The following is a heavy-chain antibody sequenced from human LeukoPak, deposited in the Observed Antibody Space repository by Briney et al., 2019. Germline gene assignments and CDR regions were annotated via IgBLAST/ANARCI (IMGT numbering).Heavy chain of an antibody. CDR1: GFTFSSYW. D-gene: IGHD2-15*01. V-gene: IGHV3-74*01. CDR2: INTDGSST. J-gene: IGHJ5*02. CDR3: AREPGADCSGGSCYSGLNRNNNWFDP. Sequence: PGGSLRLSCAASGFTFSSYWMHWVRQAPGKGLVWVSRINTDGSSTSYADSVKGRFTISRDNAKNTLYLQMNSLRAEDTAVYYCAREPGADCSGGSCYSGLNRNNNWFDPWGQGTLVTVSS.